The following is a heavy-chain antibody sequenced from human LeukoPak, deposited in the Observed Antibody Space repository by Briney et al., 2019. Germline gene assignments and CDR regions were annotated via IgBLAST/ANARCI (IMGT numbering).Heavy chain of an antibody. D-gene: IGHD3-22*01. CDR3: ATDYYYDSSGSYYTVDY. CDR1: GYTFTSYD. Sequence: GASVKVSCKASGYTFTSYDINWVRQATGQGLEWMGWMNPNSGNTGYAQKFQGRVTITRNTSISTAYMELSSLRSEDTAVYYCATDYYYDSSGSYYTVDYWGQGTLVTVSS. J-gene: IGHJ4*02. V-gene: IGHV1-8*03. CDR2: MNPNSGNT.